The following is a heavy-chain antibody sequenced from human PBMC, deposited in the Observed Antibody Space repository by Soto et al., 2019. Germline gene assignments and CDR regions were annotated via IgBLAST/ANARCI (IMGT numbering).Heavy chain of an antibody. CDR3: ARQIYDSDTGPNFQYYFDS. CDR2: IDPSDSQT. V-gene: IGHV5-10-1*01. Sequence: GESLKISCTGSGYSFAGYLITWVRQPPGKGLEWMGRIDPSDSQTYYSPSFRGHVTISVTKSITTVFLQWSSLRASDTAMYYCARQIYDSDTGPNFQYYFDSWGQGTPVTVSS. J-gene: IGHJ4*02. D-gene: IGHD3-22*01. CDR1: GYSFAGYL.